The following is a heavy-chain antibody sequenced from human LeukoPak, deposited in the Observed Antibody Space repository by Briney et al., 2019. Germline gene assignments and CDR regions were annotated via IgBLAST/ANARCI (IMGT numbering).Heavy chain of an antibody. CDR2: IYHSGST. CDR1: GGSISSSSYY. D-gene: IGHD5-12*01. J-gene: IGHJ4*02. Sequence: PSETLSLTCTVSGGSISSSSYYWGWIRQPPGKGLEWIGSIYHSGSTYYNPSLKSRVTISVDTSKNQFSLKLSSVTAADTAVYYCARVARGYSGYSYYFDYWGQGTLVTVSS. CDR3: ARVARGYSGYSYYFDY. V-gene: IGHV4-39*07.